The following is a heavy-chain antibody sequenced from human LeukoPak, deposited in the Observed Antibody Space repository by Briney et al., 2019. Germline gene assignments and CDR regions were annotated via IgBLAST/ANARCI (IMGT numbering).Heavy chain of an antibody. J-gene: IGHJ4*02. V-gene: IGHV3-21*01. CDR1: GFTFSSYS. CDR2: ISSSSSYI. D-gene: IGHD3-22*01. Sequence: PGGSLRLSCAASGFTFSSYSMNWVRQAPGKGLEWVSSISSSSSYIYYADSVKGRFTISRDNSKNTLYLQMNSLRAEDTAVYYCARDRGNYYDSSDYYSPLDYWGQGTLVTVSS. CDR3: ARDRGNYYDSSDYYSPLDY.